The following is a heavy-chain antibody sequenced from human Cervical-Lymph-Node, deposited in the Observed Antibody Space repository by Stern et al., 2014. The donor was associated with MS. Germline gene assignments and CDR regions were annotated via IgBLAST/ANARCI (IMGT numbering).Heavy chain of an antibody. CDR2: IYSGGDT. CDR3: VGGTDMDV. J-gene: IGHJ6*02. Sequence: VQLVQSGGNLVQPGGSRRLSCAVSGFTVTNNYMSWVRQPPGKGLEWVSVIYSGGDTYYADSVKGRFTISRDKSKNTLFLQMNSLTEEDTAVYYCVGGTDMDVWGQGTTVTVSS. V-gene: IGHV3-66*01. CDR1: GFTVTNNY.